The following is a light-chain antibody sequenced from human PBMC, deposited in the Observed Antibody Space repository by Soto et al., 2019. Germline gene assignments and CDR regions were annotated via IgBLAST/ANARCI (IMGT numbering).Light chain of an antibody. J-gene: IGKJ4*01. CDR2: GAS. Sequence: EIVLTHSPGTLSLSPCERATLSFRASQGVGRFLAWYQQKPGQAPRLLIYGASGRATGTPDRFSGSGSGTDFTLTISRLEPEDFAVYHCQQHDSSPLTFGGGTKVDIK. V-gene: IGKV3-20*01. CDR1: QGVGRF. CDR3: QQHDSSPLT.